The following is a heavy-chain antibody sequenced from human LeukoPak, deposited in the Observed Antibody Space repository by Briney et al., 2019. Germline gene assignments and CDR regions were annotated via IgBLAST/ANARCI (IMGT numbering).Heavy chain of an antibody. Sequence: PSETLSLTCTVSGGSISSYYWSWIRQPPGKGLEWIGYIYYSGSTNYNPSLKSRVTISVDTSKNQFSLKLSSVTAADTAVYYCARGPRKVVVIGNIHYYYYYMDVWGKGTTVTVSS. J-gene: IGHJ6*03. CDR1: GGSISSYY. CDR3: ARGPRKVVVIGNIHYYYYYMDV. CDR2: IYYSGST. D-gene: IGHD3-22*01. V-gene: IGHV4-59*01.